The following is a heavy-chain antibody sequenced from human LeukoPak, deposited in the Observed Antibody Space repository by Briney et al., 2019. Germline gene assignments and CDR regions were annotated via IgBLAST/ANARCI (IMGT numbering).Heavy chain of an antibody. CDR1: GFTFSSYS. Sequence: GGSLRLSCAASGFTFSSYSMNWVRQAPGKGLEWVAVMSYDVRKTYHADSVKGRFTISRDNSKNTLYLQMNSLRAEDTAVYYCAKAGEVVGATWYFDYWGQGTLVTVSS. CDR3: AKAGEVVGATWYFDY. D-gene: IGHD1-26*01. J-gene: IGHJ4*02. CDR2: MSYDVRKT. V-gene: IGHV3-30*18.